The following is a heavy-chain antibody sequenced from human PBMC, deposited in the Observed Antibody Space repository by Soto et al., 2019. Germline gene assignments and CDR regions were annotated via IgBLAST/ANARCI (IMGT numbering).Heavy chain of an antibody. V-gene: IGHV4-39*01. Sequence: SETLSLTCSVSGGSISSGSSYWGWIRQPPGKGLEWIGIVHYRGTTYYNPSLKNRVTISVDTSRNQFSLRLSSVTAADTAVYFCARHSREYYSRSGSYYTGREKYNWFDPWGQGTLVTVS. D-gene: IGHD3-10*01. CDR3: ARHSREYYSRSGSYYTGREKYNWFDP. CDR2: VHYRGTT. CDR1: GGSISSGSSY. J-gene: IGHJ5*02.